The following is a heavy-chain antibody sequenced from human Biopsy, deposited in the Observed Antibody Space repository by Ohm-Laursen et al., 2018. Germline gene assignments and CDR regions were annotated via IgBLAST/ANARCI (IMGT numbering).Heavy chain of an antibody. J-gene: IGHJ4*02. CDR3: ARDFNYDGGGSFNFDY. CDR1: GYTFTNYN. Sequence: SVKVSCNASGYTFTNYNVNWVRQATGQGLEWMGWMNPNSGNTGYAQKFQGRVTMTRNTSIGTAYMELSSLTAVDTAVYYCARDFNYDGGGSFNFDYWGQGTLVTVSS. D-gene: IGHD3-22*01. V-gene: IGHV1-8*01. CDR2: MNPNSGNT.